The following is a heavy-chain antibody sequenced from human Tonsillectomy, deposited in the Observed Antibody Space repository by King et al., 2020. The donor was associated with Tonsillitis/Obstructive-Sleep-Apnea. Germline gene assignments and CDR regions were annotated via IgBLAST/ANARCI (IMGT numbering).Heavy chain of an antibody. CDR3: ARGDLLTGYYASTDFDY. D-gene: IGHD3-9*01. Sequence: VQLQQWGAGLLKPSETLSLPCAVYGGSFSAYYWSWIRQPPGKGLEWIGEINHGGSTKYNPSLKSRVIISLDSSKNQFSLKLSSVTAADTAVYYCARGDLLTGYYASTDFDYWGQGTLVTVSA. CDR1: GGSFSAYY. J-gene: IGHJ4*02. V-gene: IGHV4-34*01. CDR2: INHGGST.